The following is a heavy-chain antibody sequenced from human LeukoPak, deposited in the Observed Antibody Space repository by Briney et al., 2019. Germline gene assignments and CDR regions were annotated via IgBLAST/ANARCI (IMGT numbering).Heavy chain of an antibody. D-gene: IGHD3-9*01. J-gene: IGHJ4*02. Sequence: ASVKVSCKASGYTFTGYYMHWVRQAPGQGLEWMGWINPNSGGTNYAQKFQGRVTMTRDTSISTAYMELSRLRSDDTAVYYCARSWDILTGYRAGLFDYWGQGTLVTVSS. CDR1: GYTFTGYY. CDR2: INPNSGGT. CDR3: ARSWDILTGYRAGLFDY. V-gene: IGHV1-2*02.